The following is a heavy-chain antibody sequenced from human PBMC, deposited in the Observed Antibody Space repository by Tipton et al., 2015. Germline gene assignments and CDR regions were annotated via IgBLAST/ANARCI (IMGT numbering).Heavy chain of an antibody. D-gene: IGHD3-10*01. V-gene: IGHV3-33*01. CDR1: GFTFSTYG. CDR3: ARGSWFGDY. J-gene: IGHJ4*02. CDR2: ISYDGSNK. Sequence: RSLRLSCAASGFTFSTYGMHWVRQAPGKGLEWVAFISYDGSNKYYAESVKGRFTISRDSSKNTAYLQMNSLRVEDTAMYYCARGSWFGDYWGQGTLVTVSS.